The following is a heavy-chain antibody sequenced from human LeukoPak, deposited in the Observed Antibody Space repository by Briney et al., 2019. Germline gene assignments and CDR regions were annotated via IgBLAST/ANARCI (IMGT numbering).Heavy chain of an antibody. Sequence: ASVKVSCKASGYTFTSYAMNWVRQAPGQGLEWMGWINTNTGNPTYAQGFTGRFVFSLDTSVSTAYLQISSLEAEDTAVYYCARGGVLLWFGELPYYYYMDVWGKGTTVTVSS. J-gene: IGHJ6*03. D-gene: IGHD3-10*01. CDR3: ARGGVLLWFGELPYYYYMDV. V-gene: IGHV7-4-1*02. CDR2: INTNTGNP. CDR1: GYTFTSYA.